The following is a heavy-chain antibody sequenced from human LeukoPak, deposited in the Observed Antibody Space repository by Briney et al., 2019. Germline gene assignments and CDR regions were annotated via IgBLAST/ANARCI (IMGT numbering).Heavy chain of an antibody. J-gene: IGHJ4*02. D-gene: IGHD3-3*01. CDR2: IYGDDFDT. Sequence: GEYLKISCQAPGYIFRNYWTGWVRPTSRKGLGWMGIIYGDDFDTRYSPSFQGQVTISADKSNRTAYLHWSSLKSSDTAIYFCARSEWLLPGGGFDFWGQGTRVVVSS. CDR1: GYIFRNYW. CDR3: ARSEWLLPGGGFDF. V-gene: IGHV5-51*01.